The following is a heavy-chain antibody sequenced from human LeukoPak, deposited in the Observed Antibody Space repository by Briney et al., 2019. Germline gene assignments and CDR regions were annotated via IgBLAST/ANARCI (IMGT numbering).Heavy chain of an antibody. J-gene: IGHJ6*02. V-gene: IGHV3-9*01. D-gene: IGHD6-13*01. CDR3: TKGGSSWSTWDGVSYGMDV. CDR2: ISWNSGRI. CDR1: GFMFRDYT. Sequence: PGGSLRLSCAASGFMFRDYTMHWVRQAPGKGLEWVSGISWNSGRIAYADSVKGRFTISRDNAKKSLNLQMNSLRAEDTALYYCTKGGSSWSTWDGVSYGMDVWGQGTTVTVSS.